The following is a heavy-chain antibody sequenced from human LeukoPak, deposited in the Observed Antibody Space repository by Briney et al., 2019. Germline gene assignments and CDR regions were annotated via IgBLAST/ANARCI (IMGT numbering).Heavy chain of an antibody. CDR3: ARGGARFDFDP. CDR1: GYTFSRYY. J-gene: IGHJ5*02. CDR2: INPSGGT. V-gene: IGHV1-46*01. D-gene: IGHD3-16*01. Sequence: ASVKVSCKAPGYTFSRYYMHWVRQAPGQGLEWMGIINPSGGTGYAQKFQGRVTMTRDTSTTTVYMELSRLRSEDTAVYYCARGGARFDFDPWGQGTLVTVSS.